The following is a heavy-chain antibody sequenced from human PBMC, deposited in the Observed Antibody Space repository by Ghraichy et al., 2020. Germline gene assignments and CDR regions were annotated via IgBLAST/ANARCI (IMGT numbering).Heavy chain of an antibody. J-gene: IGHJ6*02. CDR2: ISASSSYM. V-gene: IGHV3-21*01. CDR1: EFSFSVYS. CDR3: ASAMRTGMDV. Sequence: GGSLRLSCVASEFSFSVYSMNWVRQAPGKGLEWVSSISASSSYMYYRDSVKGRFTISRDNTKNSLYLQMNSLSAEDTGVYYCASAMRTGMDVLGQGTMVVVSS.